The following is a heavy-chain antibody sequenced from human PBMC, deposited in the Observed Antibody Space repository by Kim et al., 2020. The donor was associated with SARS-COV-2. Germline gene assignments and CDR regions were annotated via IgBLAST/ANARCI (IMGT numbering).Heavy chain of an antibody. CDR3: AKGGDGYSRPLDY. J-gene: IGHJ4*02. D-gene: IGHD5-18*01. Sequence: YADPVRGRFTTSRDNSKGTLHLQVNSLRAEDPTVYYCAKGGDGYSRPLDYWGQGTLVTVSS. V-gene: IGHV3-23*01.